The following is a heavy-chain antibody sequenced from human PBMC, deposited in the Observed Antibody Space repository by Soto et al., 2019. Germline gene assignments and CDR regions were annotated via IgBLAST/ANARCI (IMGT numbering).Heavy chain of an antibody. J-gene: IGHJ4*02. CDR1: GFTFSSYA. CDR2: ISGSGGST. Sequence: GGSLRLSCAASGFTFSSYAMSWVRQAPGKGLEWVSAISGSGGSTYYADSVKGRFTISRDNSKNTLYLQINSLTPEDTAVYYCGKAQRGIGVVPAPPDYWGQGTLVTVSS. CDR3: GKAQRGIGVVPAPPDY. V-gene: IGHV3-23*01. D-gene: IGHD2-2*01.